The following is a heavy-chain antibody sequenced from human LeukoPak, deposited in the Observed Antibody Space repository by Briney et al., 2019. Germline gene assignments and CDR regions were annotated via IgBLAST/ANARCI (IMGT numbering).Heavy chain of an antibody. Sequence: ASVKVSCKASGYTFTGYYMHWVRQAPGQGLEWMGWINPNSGGTNYAQKFQGRVTMTRDTSIGTAYMELSRLRSDDTAVYYCARPLGYCSSTSCYAIYYGMDVWGQGTTVTVSS. D-gene: IGHD2-2*01. J-gene: IGHJ6*02. CDR3: ARPLGYCSSTSCYAIYYGMDV. CDR1: GYTFTGYY. V-gene: IGHV1-2*02. CDR2: INPNSGGT.